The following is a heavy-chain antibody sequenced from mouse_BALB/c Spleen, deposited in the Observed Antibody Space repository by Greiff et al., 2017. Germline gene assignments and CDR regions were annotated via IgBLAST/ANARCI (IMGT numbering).Heavy chain of an antibody. V-gene: IGHV1-69*02. CDR2: IDPSDSYT. CDR1: GYTFTSYW. D-gene: IGHD2-1*01. Sequence: QVQLQQPGAELVKPGASVKLSCKASGYTFTSYWMHWVKQRPGQGLEWIGEIDPSDSYTNYNQKFKGKATLTVDKSSSTAYMQLSSLTSEDSAVYYCARNGNYEGYAMDYWGQGTSVTVSS. J-gene: IGHJ4*01. CDR3: ARNGNYEGYAMDY.